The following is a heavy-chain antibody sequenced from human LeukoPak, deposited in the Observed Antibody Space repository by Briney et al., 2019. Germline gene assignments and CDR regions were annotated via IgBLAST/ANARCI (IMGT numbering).Heavy chain of an antibody. CDR1: GFPFSSYS. D-gene: IGHD1-1*01. V-gene: IGHV3-48*01. CDR3: VRVKGTYFDF. CDR2: ISASGSNI. J-gene: IGHJ4*02. Sequence: PGGSLRLSCAASGFPFSSYSMNWVRQAPGKGLEWVSYISASGSNIYYLDSVKGRFTVSRDNDMNFLFLQMDRPRADDTAVYYCVRVKGTYFDFWGQGTLVTVSS.